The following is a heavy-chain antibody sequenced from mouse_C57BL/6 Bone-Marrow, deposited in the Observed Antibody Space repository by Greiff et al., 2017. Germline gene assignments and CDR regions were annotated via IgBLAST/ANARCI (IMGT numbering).Heavy chain of an antibody. D-gene: IGHD1-1*01. CDR2: IYPRSGST. J-gene: IGHJ4*01. V-gene: IGHV1-81*01. Sequence: QVQLQQSGAELARPGASVKLSCKASGYTFTSYGISWVKQRTGQGLEWIGEIYPRSGSTYYNEKFKGKATLTAAKSSSTAYMKLRSLTSEDSAVYFCARRGYGSDSSYAMDYWDQGTSVTVSS. CDR3: ARRGYGSDSSYAMDY. CDR1: GYTFTSYG.